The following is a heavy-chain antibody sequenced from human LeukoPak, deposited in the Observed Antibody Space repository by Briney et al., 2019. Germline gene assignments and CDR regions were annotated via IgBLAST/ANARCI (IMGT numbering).Heavy chain of an antibody. V-gene: IGHV6-1*01. CDR1: GDSVSSNSAA. CDR2: TYYRSKWYN. J-gene: IGHJ4*02. CDR3: ARGDLRAAGRGAYFDY. Sequence: SQTLSLTCAISGDSVSSNSAAWNWIRQSPSRGLEWLGRTYYRSKWYNDYAVSVKSRITINPDTSKNQFSLQLNSVTPEDTAVYYCARGDLRAAGRGAYFDYWGQGTLVTVSS. D-gene: IGHD6-13*01.